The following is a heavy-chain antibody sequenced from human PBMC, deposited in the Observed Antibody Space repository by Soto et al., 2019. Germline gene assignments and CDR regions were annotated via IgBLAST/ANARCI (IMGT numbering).Heavy chain of an antibody. CDR1: CYTFTSYG. CDR3: ARWGSYHLCDY. Sequence: SGEVSCKASCYTFTSYGISWVRQAPGQGLEWMGWISAYNGNTNYAQKLQGRVTMTTDTSTSTAYMELRSLRSDDTAVYYCARWGSYHLCDYWGQGTLVTVYS. V-gene: IGHV1-18*01. CDR2: ISAYNGNT. J-gene: IGHJ4*02. D-gene: IGHD1-26*01.